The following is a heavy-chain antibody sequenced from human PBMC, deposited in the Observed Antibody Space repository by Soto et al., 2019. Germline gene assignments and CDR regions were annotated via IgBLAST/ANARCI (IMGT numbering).Heavy chain of an antibody. D-gene: IGHD5-12*01. J-gene: IGHJ6*02. CDR3: ASGYSGPGAEV. CDR2: ISNSGST. Sequence: QVQLQESGPGLVKPSETLSLTCTVSGGSISRDYWSWIRQPPGKGLEWIGYISNSGSTNHNPSLKSRVSISGPTSSNPFSLKLTSVTAEGTAVYYCASGYSGPGAEVWCQGTTVTVSS. V-gene: IGHV4-59*01. CDR1: GGSISRDY.